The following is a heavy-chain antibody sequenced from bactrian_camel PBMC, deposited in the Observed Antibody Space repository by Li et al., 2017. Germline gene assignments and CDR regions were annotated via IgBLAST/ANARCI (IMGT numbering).Heavy chain of an antibody. CDR1: GNTVRRNC. V-gene: IGHV3S1*01. CDR3: AIGLHLEIMGSWADADFEY. J-gene: IGHJ4*01. D-gene: IGHD1*01. Sequence: HVQLVESGGGSVQAGGSLRLSCAASGNTVRRNCMGWFRQAPGKGLEWVSVIDSGGGITYYADSVKGRFTISHDNAKNMLYLDMNSLKPEDTAIYYCAIGLHLEIMGSWADADFEYWGQGTQVTVS. CDR2: IDSGGGIT.